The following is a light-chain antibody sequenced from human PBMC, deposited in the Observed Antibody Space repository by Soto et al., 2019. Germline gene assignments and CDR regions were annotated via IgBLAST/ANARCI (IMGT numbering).Light chain of an antibody. CDR2: DAS. CDR3: QQRSNWPPLT. J-gene: IGKJ4*01. CDR1: QSVSSD. Sequence: EIVLTQSPATLSLSPGERATFSCRASQSVSSDLVWYQQKPGQAPRLLIYDASNRATGIPARFSGSGSGTDVTLTISSLEPEDFAVYYCQQRSNWPPLTFGGGTKVEIK. V-gene: IGKV3-11*01.